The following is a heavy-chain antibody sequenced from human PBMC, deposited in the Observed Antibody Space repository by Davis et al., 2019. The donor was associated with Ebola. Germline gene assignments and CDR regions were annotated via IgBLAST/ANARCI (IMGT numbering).Heavy chain of an antibody. V-gene: IGHV4-61*08. Sequence: MPGGSLRLSGTVASGSVNSNVYSWNWIRQSPEKGLEWIGFLYNLGTTNYNPSLNTRVTISKDTSRNQFSLELRSVTAADTAVYYCAALFSGSYLAYVDVWGKGTTVTVS. J-gene: IGHJ6*03. D-gene: IGHD1-26*01. CDR3: AALFSGSYLAYVDV. CDR2: LYNLGTT. CDR1: SGSVNSNVYS.